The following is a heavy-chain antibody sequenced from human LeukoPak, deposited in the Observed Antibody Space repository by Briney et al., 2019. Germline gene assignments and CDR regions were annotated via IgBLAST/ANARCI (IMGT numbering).Heavy chain of an antibody. J-gene: IGHJ4*02. CDR1: GFSFNNYA. V-gene: IGHV3-23*01. Sequence: GGSLRLSCAASGFSFNNYAMAWVRHVPGKGLEWVSNISARLDSTYYADSVKGRFTISRDNSKNTLYLQMNSLRAEDTAIYYCAKRQVPSALGSFDFWGQGTLVTVSS. D-gene: IGHD3-10*01. CDR3: AKRQVPSALGSFDF. CDR2: ISARLDST.